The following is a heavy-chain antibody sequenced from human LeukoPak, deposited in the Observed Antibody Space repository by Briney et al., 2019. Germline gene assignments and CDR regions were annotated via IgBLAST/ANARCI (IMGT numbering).Heavy chain of an antibody. J-gene: IGHJ4*02. D-gene: IGHD4-23*01. CDR1: GGTFSSYA. CDR3: ARESRRWSPGGYFDY. CDR2: IIPIFGTA. Sequence: GSSVKVSCKASGGTFSSYAISWVRQAPGQGLEWMGGIIPIFGTANYAQKFQGRVTITTDESTSTAYMELSSLRSEDTAVYYCARESRRWSPGGYFDYWGQGTLVTVSS. V-gene: IGHV1-69*05.